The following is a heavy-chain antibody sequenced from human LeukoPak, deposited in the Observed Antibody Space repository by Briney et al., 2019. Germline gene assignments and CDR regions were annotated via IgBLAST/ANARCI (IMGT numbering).Heavy chain of an antibody. CDR3: ARGARGYNLNY. CDR2: IYSGGST. D-gene: IGHD5-24*01. J-gene: IGHJ4*02. V-gene: IGHV3-66*01. CDR1: GFTVSSNY. Sequence: GGSLRLSCAASGFTVSSNYMSWVRQAPGKGLEWVSVIYSGGSTYYADSVKGRFTISRDNSKNTLYLQVNSLRAEDTAVYYCARGARGYNLNYWGQGTLVTVSS.